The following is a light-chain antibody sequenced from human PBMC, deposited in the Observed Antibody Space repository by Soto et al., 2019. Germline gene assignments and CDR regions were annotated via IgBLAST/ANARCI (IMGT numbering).Light chain of an antibody. CDR2: DAS. CDR1: QSVGSF. Sequence: EIVLTQSPATLSLSPGERATLSCRASQSVGSFLAWYQQKPGQAPRLLIYDASNRATGIPARVSGSGSGTDFTLTISSLEPEDFALYYCQQRNTWPVTFGQGTKVEIK. V-gene: IGKV3-11*01. J-gene: IGKJ1*01. CDR3: QQRNTWPVT.